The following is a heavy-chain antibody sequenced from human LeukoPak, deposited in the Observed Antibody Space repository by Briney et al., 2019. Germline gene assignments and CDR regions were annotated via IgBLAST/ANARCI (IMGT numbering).Heavy chain of an antibody. V-gene: IGHV3-23*01. D-gene: IGHD2-21*02. CDR2: ISGSGGST. Sequence: GGSLRLSCAASGFTFSSYAMSWVRQAPGKGLEWVSAISGSGGSTYYADSVKGRFTISRDNSKNTLYLQMNSLRAEDTAVYYCVRDLMVVTATPLDYWGQGTLVTVAA. CDR1: GFTFSSYA. J-gene: IGHJ4*02. CDR3: VRDLMVVTATPLDY.